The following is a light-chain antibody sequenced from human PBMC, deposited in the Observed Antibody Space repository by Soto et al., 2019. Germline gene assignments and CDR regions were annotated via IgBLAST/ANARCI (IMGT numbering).Light chain of an antibody. Sequence: IQMTQSPSTLSASLGDRVTITCRASQSISSWLAWYQQKPGKAPKLRIYKASSLESGVPSRFSGSGSGTEFTLTISSLQPDDFATYYCQQYNSYSWTFGQGTKVDIK. V-gene: IGKV1-5*03. J-gene: IGKJ1*01. CDR1: QSISSW. CDR2: KAS. CDR3: QQYNSYSWT.